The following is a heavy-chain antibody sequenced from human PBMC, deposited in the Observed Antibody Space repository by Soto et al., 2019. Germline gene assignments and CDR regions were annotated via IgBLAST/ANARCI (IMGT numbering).Heavy chain of an antibody. Sequence: ASVKVSCKASGYTFTSYAMHWVRQAPGQRLEWMGWINAGNGNTKYSQKFQGRVTITRDTSASTAYMELSSLRSEDTAVYYCASQPKNEYSSSGDAFDIWGQGTMVTVSS. V-gene: IGHV1-3*01. CDR1: GYTFTSYA. D-gene: IGHD6-6*01. CDR3: ASQPKNEYSSSGDAFDI. CDR2: INAGNGNT. J-gene: IGHJ3*02.